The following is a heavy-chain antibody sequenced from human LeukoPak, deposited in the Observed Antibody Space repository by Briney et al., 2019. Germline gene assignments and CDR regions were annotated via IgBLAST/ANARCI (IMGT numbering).Heavy chain of an antibody. J-gene: IGHJ4*02. V-gene: IGHV3-53*01. CDR1: GFTFSSYA. CDR3: ARGDCSSTSCQPPFLDY. D-gene: IGHD2-2*01. CDR2: IYSGGST. Sequence: GGSLRLSCAASGFTFSSYAMSWVRQAPGKGLEWVSVIYSGGSTYYADSVKGRFTISRDNSKNTLYLQMNSLRAEDTAVYYCARGDCSSTSCQPPFLDYWGQGTLVTVSS.